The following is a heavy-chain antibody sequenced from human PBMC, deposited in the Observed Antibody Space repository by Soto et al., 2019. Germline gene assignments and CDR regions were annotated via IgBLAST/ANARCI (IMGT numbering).Heavy chain of an antibody. J-gene: IGHJ6*04. CDR1: GFTFSSYG. CDR3: ARDLTIFGVVRAPTMDV. D-gene: IGHD3-3*01. Sequence: GGSLRLACAASGFTFSSYGMHWVRQAPGKGLEWVAVIWYDGSNKYYADSVKGRFTIPRDNSKNTLYLQMNSLRAEDTAVYYCARDLTIFGVVRAPTMDVWGKGTTVTVSS. CDR2: IWYDGSNK. V-gene: IGHV3-33*01.